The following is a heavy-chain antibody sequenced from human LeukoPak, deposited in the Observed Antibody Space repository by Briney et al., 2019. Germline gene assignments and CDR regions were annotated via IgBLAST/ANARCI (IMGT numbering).Heavy chain of an antibody. V-gene: IGHV1-2*02. Sequence: ASVKVSCKASGYTFTGYYMHWVRQAPGQGLEWMGWINPNSGGTNYAQKFQGRVTMTRDTSISTAYMELSRLRSDDTAVYYCARDGASVAGDGDWFDPWGQGTLVTVSS. D-gene: IGHD6-19*01. CDR1: GYTFTGYY. CDR3: ARDGASVAGDGDWFDP. CDR2: INPNSGGT. J-gene: IGHJ5*02.